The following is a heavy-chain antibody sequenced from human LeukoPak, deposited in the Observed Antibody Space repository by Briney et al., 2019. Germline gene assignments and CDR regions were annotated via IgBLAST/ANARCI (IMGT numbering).Heavy chain of an antibody. D-gene: IGHD2-8*01. Sequence: GASVKVSCKASGGTFISYAISGVRQAPGQGLEWMGGIIPIFGTANYAQKFQGRVTITADKSTSTAYMELSSLRSEDTAVYYCARSVCTNGVCYTLDYWGQGTLVTVSS. CDR1: GGTFISYA. CDR3: ARSVCTNGVCYTLDY. CDR2: IIPIFGTA. J-gene: IGHJ4*02. V-gene: IGHV1-69*06.